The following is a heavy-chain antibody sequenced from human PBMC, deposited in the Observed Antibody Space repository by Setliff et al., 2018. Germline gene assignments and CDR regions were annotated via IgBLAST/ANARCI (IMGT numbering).Heavy chain of an antibody. CDR3: ARGPIVVKGYYYYYGMDV. D-gene: IGHD3-22*01. CDR1: GFSFSDYY. V-gene: IGHV3-7*01. Sequence: GGSLRLSCAASGFSFSDYYMSWIRQAPGKGLEWVANIKQDGSEKYYVDSVKGRFTISRDNAKISLYLQMSSLRAEDTAVYYCARGPIVVKGYYYYYGMDVWGQGTTVTVSS. CDR2: IKQDGSEK. J-gene: IGHJ6*02.